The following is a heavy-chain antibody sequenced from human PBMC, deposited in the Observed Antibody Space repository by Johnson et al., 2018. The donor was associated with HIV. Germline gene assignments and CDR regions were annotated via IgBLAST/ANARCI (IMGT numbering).Heavy chain of an antibody. Sequence: QMLLVESGVGLVQPGASLRLSCAASGFSLSDYDMSWIRQAPGKGLEWVSFISSSGSTIYYADSVKGRFTISRDNAKNSLYLQMNSLRAEDPAVYYCARGTPWDAFDIWGQGTMVTVSS. CDR1: GFSLSDYD. CDR3: ARGTPWDAFDI. CDR2: ISSSGSTI. V-gene: IGHV3-11*04. J-gene: IGHJ3*02.